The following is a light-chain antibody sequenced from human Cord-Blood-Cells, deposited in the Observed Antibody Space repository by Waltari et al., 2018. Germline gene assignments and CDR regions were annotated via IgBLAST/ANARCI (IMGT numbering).Light chain of an antibody. CDR3: CSYAGSSTVV. V-gene: IGLV2-23*01. CDR1: SSDVGSYNL. Sequence: QSALTQPASVSGSPGPSITISCTGTSSDVGSYNLVSWYQQHPGKAPKPMIYEGSKRPSGFSKRFSGSKSGNTASLTISGLQAEDEADYYCCSYAGSSTVVFGGGTKLTVL. CDR2: EGS. J-gene: IGLJ2*01.